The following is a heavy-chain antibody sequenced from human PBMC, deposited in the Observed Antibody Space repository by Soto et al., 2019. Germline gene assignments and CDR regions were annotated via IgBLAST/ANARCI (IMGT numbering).Heavy chain of an antibody. CDR2: IYYSGST. D-gene: IGHD3-3*01. J-gene: IGHJ6*02. V-gene: IGHV4-31*03. CDR1: GGSISSGGYY. CDR3: ARGYDFWSGYWTRYYYYGMDV. Sequence: PSETLSLTCTVSGGSISSGGYYWSWIRQHPGKGLEWIGYIYYSGSTYYNPSLKSRVTISVDTSKNQFSLKLSSVTAADTAVYYCARGYDFWSGYWTRYYYYGMDVWGQGTTVTVSS.